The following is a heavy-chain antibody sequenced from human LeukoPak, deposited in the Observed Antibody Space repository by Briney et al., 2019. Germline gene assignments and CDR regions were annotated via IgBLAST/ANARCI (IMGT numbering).Heavy chain of an antibody. D-gene: IGHD1-26*01. CDR2: IKEDGSEK. Sequence: GGSLRLSCAASGFSFSSYWMNWVRQAPGKGLEWVANIKEDGSEKYYVDSVKGRFTISRDNAKNSLYLQMNSLRAEDTAVYYCARAYSGSYPPYYFDYWGQGTQVTVSS. CDR3: ARAYSGSYPPYYFDY. J-gene: IGHJ4*02. V-gene: IGHV3-7*04. CDR1: GFSFSSYW.